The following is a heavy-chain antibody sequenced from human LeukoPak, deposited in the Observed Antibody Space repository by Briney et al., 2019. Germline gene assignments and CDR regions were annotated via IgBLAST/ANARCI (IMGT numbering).Heavy chain of an antibody. J-gene: IGHJ5*02. CDR1: GASFSGYY. CDR2: INHSGST. V-gene: IGHV4-34*01. Sequence: SETLTLTGAVHGASFSGYYWSWIRQPPGKGLEWIGEINHSGSTNYNPSLKSRVTLSVDTSKNQFSLKLSSVPAADTAVYYCARKRISIFGVLYWFDPWGQGTLVTVCS. D-gene: IGHD3-3*01. CDR3: ARKRISIFGVLYWFDP.